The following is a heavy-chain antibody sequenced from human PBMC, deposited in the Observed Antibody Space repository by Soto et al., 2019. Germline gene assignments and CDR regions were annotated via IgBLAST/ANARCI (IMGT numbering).Heavy chain of an antibody. CDR2: IIPIFGTA. CDR1: GGTFSSYA. CDR3: ARGGHDTMDIVLVPAAPPYYFDY. Sequence: QVQLVQSGAEVKKPGSSVKVSCKASGGTFSSYAISWVRQAPGQGLEWMGGIIPIFGTANYAQKFQGRVRMTADESTSTADMERSSVRSEDTAVYYCARGGHDTMDIVLVPAAPPYYFDYWGQGTLVTVSS. V-gene: IGHV1-69*12. J-gene: IGHJ4*02. D-gene: IGHD2-2*03.